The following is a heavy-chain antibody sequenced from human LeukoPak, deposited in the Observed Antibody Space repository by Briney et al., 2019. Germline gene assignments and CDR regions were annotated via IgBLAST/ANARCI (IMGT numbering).Heavy chain of an antibody. D-gene: IGHD2-15*01. CDR3: ARAGVFDCSGGSCYFLWFDP. V-gene: IGHV1-2*02. CDR1: GYTFTGYY. CDR2: INPNSGGT. Sequence: ASVKVSCKASGYTFTGYYMHWVRQAPGQGLEWMGWINPNSGGTNYAQKFQGRVTMTRDTSISTAYMELSKLRSDDTAVYYCARAGVFDCSGGSCYFLWFDPWGQGTLVTVSS. J-gene: IGHJ5*02.